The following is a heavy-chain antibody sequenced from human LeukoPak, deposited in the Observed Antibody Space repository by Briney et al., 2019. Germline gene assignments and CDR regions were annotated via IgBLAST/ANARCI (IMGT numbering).Heavy chain of an antibody. J-gene: IGHJ4*02. CDR2: INPNRGGT. D-gene: IGHD3-3*01. CDR3: ARDPAYYDFWSGYYPSYYFDF. CDR1: GYTFTRYY. V-gene: IGHV1-2*02. Sequence: GASVQVSCKPSGYTFTRYYMHWVRQAPGQGLEWMGGINPNRGGTNYAQKFQGRVTMTRDTSISTAYMELSRLRSDDTAVYYCARDPAYYDFWSGYYPSYYFDFWGQGTLDTVLS.